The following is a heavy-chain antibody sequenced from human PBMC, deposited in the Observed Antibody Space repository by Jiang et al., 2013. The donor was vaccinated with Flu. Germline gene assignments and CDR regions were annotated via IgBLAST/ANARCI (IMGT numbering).Heavy chain of an antibody. Sequence: ELKKPGASVKVSCKASGYTFTNYGMGWVRQAPGQGLEWMGWINTNNGKPTYAQGFTGRFVFSLDTSVSTAYLQISSLKADDTAVYYCARGHLESIQHWGQGTLVTVSS. J-gene: IGHJ1*01. CDR2: INTNNGKP. CDR1: GYTFTNYG. CDR3: ARGHLESIQH. V-gene: IGHV7-4-1*02.